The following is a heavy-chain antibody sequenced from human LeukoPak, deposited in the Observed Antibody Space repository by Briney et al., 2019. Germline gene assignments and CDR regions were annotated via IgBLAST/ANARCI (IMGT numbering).Heavy chain of an antibody. Sequence: SETLSLTCAVYGGSFSGYYWSWIRQPPGKGLEWIGEINHSGSTNYNPSLKSRVTIPVDTSKNQFSLKLSSVTAADTAVYYCARSPGTSYYYYGMDVWGQGTTVTVSS. CDR1: GGSFSGYY. V-gene: IGHV4-34*01. CDR3: ARSPGTSYYYYGMDV. CDR2: INHSGST. J-gene: IGHJ6*02.